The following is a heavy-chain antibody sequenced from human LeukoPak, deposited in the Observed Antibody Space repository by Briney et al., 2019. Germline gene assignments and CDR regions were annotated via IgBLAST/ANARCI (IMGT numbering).Heavy chain of an antibody. CDR3: ARSNSSSSGRDAFDI. D-gene: IGHD6-6*01. Sequence: SETLSLTCSVSGGSISSGGYYWSWIRQPPGKGLEWIGYIYHSGSTYYNPSLKSRVTISVDRSKNQFSLKLSSVTAADTAVYYCARSNSSSSGRDAFDIWGQGTMVTVSS. V-gene: IGHV4-30-2*01. CDR1: GGSISSGGYY. CDR2: IYHSGST. J-gene: IGHJ3*02.